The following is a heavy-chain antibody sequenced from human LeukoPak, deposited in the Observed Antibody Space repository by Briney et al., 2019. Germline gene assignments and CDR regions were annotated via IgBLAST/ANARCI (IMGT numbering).Heavy chain of an antibody. J-gene: IGHJ5*02. Sequence: GGSLRLSCAVSGFTFSSYAMSWVRQAPGKGLEWVSGISGSGGSTYYADSVKGRFTISRDNSKNTLYLQMNSLRAEDTAVYYCAKDRHAPGRYCSSTTCFPFDPWGQGTLVTVSS. V-gene: IGHV3-23*01. CDR3: AKDRHAPGRYCSSTTCFPFDP. CDR2: ISGSGGST. CDR1: GFTFSSYA. D-gene: IGHD2-2*01.